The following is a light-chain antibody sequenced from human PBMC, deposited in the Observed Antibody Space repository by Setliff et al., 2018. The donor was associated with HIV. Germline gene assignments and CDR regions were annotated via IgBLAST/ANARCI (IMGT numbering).Light chain of an antibody. J-gene: IGLJ1*01. CDR2: EVY. V-gene: IGLV2-14*01. CDR1: STDVGGYDS. Sequence: QSALTQPRSVSGSPGQSVTIPCTTTSTDVGGYDSVSWYRHHPGKAPKLMIYEVYNRPSGVSDRFSGSKSGNTASLTISGLQAEDEADYYCSSDISSSTLYVFGTGTKV. CDR3: SSDISSSTLYV.